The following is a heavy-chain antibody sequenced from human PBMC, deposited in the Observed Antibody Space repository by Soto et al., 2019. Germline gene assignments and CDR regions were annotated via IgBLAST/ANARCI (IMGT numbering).Heavy chain of an antibody. Sequence: EVQLVESGGGLVKPGGSLRLSCAASGLTFSNAWMSWVRQAPGKGLEWVGRIKSKTDGGTTDYAAPVKGRFTISRDDSKNTLYLQMNSLKTEDTAVYYCTTDLFIGELYYYYYYMDVWGKGSTVSVSS. J-gene: IGHJ6*03. CDR2: IKSKTDGGTT. D-gene: IGHD3-10*01. CDR1: GLTFSNAW. CDR3: TTDLFIGELYYYYYYMDV. V-gene: IGHV3-15*01.